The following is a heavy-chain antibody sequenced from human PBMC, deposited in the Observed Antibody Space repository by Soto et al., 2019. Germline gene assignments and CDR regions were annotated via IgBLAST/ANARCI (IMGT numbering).Heavy chain of an antibody. CDR3: AKDWGELLPGDAFDI. CDR2: ITYDGSNK. CDR1: GFTFSSYG. Sequence: QVQLVESGGGVVQPGRSLRLSCAASGFTFSSYGMHWVRQAPGKGLEWVGVITYDGSNKFYADSVKGRFTISRENSKNTLFLQMNSLRAEDAAVYYCAKDWGELLPGDAFDIWGQGTMVTVSS. D-gene: IGHD1-26*01. J-gene: IGHJ3*02. V-gene: IGHV3-30*18.